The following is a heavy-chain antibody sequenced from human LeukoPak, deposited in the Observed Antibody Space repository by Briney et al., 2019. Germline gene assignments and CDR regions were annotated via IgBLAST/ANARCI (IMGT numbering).Heavy chain of an antibody. CDR1: GFTFSSYE. J-gene: IGHJ6*04. CDR3: AELGITMIGGV. CDR2: ISSSGSTI. Sequence: GGSLRLSCTASGFTFSSYEMNWVRQAPGKGLGWVSYISSSGSTIYYADSVKGRFTISRDNAKNSLYLQMNSLRAEDTAVYYCAELGITMIGGVWGKGTPVTISS. D-gene: IGHD3-10*02. V-gene: IGHV3-48*03.